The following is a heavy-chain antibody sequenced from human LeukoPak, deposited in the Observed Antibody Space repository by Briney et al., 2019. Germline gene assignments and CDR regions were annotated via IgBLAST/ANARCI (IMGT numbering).Heavy chain of an antibody. CDR1: GGSFSGYY. D-gene: IGHD2-15*01. Sequence: PSETLSLTCAVYGGSFSGYYWSWIRQPPGKGLEWIGEINHSGSTTYNPSLKSRGTISVDTTTNQFSLKLTSVTAADTAVYYCARALSHCSGGSCYSHYYYMDVWGKGTTVTVSS. CDR3: ARALSHCSGGSCYSHYYYMDV. J-gene: IGHJ6*03. CDR2: INHSGST. V-gene: IGHV4-34*01.